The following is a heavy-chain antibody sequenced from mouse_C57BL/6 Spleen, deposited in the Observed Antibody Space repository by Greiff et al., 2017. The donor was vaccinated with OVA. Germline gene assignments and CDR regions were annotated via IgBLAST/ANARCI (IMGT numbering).Heavy chain of an antibody. V-gene: IGHV7-3*01. Sequence: EVKLMESGGGLVQPGGSLSLSCAASGFTFTDHHLSWVRQPPGKALEWLGFIRNKANGYTTEYSASVKGRFTISRDNSQSILYLQMNALRAEDSATYYCARWGITTVFDYWGQGTTLTVSS. CDR1: GFTFTDHH. CDR2: IRNKANGYTT. J-gene: IGHJ2*01. D-gene: IGHD1-1*01. CDR3: ARWGITTVFDY.